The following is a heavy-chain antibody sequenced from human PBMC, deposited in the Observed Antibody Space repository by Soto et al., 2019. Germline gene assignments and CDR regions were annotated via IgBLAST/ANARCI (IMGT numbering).Heavy chain of an antibody. J-gene: IGHJ4*02. CDR1: GFSLSTSGVG. CDR2: IYWDDDK. D-gene: IGHD3-22*01. CDR3: AHSISYYDSSGYPIFDY. Sequence: QITLKESGPTLVKPTQTLTLTCTFSGFSLSTSGVGAGWICQPPGKALEWLALIYWDDDKRYSPSLKSRLTITKDTSKNQVVLTMTNMDPVDTATYYCAHSISYYDSSGYPIFDYWGQGTLVTVSS. V-gene: IGHV2-5*02.